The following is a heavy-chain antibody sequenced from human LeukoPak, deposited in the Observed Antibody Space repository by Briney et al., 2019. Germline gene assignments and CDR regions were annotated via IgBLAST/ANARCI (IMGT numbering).Heavy chain of an antibody. Sequence: YPSETLSLTCSASGGSISSFYWSWVRQPPGRGLEWIAYIHNSGDTNYNPSLKSRVTISVDMSKNQFSLKLTSVTAADTAVYFCASLAKDTLTGYWYFDLWGRGTLVTVSS. V-gene: IGHV4-59*08. CDR1: GGSISSFY. CDR3: ASLAKDTLTGYWYFDL. CDR2: IHNSGDT. J-gene: IGHJ2*01. D-gene: IGHD3-9*01.